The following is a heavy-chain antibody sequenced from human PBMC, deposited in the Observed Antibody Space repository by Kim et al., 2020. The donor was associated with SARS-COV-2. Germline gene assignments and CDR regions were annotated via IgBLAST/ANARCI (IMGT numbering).Heavy chain of an antibody. V-gene: IGHV3-30*18. J-gene: IGHJ4*02. D-gene: IGHD1-26*01. CDR3: AKSFSGSYFGYDY. CDR1: GFTFNTYG. Sequence: GGSLRLSCAASGFTFNTYGIHWVRQAPGKGLEWVAVISYDGSKKYYADSVKGRFTISRDNSKNTLSLQMNSLRTEDTAVYYCAKSFSGSYFGYDYWGQGTLVTASS. CDR2: ISYDGSKK.